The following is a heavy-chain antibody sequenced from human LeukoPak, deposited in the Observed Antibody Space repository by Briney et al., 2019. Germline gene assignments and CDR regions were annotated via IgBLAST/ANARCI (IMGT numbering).Heavy chain of an antibody. J-gene: IGHJ4*02. D-gene: IGHD1-26*01. Sequence: GGSLRLSCAASGFTFSSYGMHWVREAPGKGLEWVAFIRYYGSNKYYADSVKGRFTISRDNSKNTLYLQMNRLSAENTAVSYCENTAPAIIDWARAGDSDDYWGQGTLVTVSS. CDR3: ENTAPAIIDWARAGDSDDY. V-gene: IGHV3-30*02. CDR2: IRYYGSNK. CDR1: GFTFSSYG.